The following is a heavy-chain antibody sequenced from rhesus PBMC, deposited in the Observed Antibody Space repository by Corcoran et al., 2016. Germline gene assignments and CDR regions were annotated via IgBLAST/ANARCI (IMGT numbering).Heavy chain of an antibody. D-gene: IGHD4-23*01. J-gene: IGHJ1*01. Sequence: QVQLQESGPGLVKPSETLSLTCVVSGGSISSGYYYWSWIRQPPGKGLEWIGHITIIGSTSYNPSLKSRVTISRDTSKNQFSLKLTSVTAADTAVYYCTRGSNYGYFDFWGQGALVTVSS. CDR1: GGSISSGYYY. CDR2: ITIIGST. CDR3: TRGSNYGYFDF. V-gene: IGHV4-122*02.